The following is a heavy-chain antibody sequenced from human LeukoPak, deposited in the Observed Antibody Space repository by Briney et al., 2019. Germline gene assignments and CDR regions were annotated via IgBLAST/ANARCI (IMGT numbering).Heavy chain of an antibody. CDR2: ISRSSTTI. D-gene: IGHD3-22*01. CDR3: ARTGPRSTRYYYDSSGYFAFDI. V-gene: IGHV3-48*04. J-gene: IGHJ3*02. CDR1: GFTFSSYS. Sequence: GGSLRLSCAASGFTFSSYSMNWVRQAPGKGLEWVSYISRSSTTIYYADSVKGRFTISRDNAKNSLYLQMNSLRAEDTAVYYCARTGPRSTRYYYDSSGYFAFDIWGQGTMVTVSS.